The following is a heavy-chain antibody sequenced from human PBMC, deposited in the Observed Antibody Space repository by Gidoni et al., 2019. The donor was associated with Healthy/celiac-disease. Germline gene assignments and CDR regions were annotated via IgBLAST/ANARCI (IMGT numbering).Heavy chain of an antibody. Sequence: QLQLQESGPGLVKPSETLSLTCTVPGGSISSSSYYWGWIRQPPGKGLEWIGSIYYSGITYYNPALKSRVTISVDTSKNQFSLKLSSVTAADTAVYYCTSSSSGWFDPWGQGTLVTVSS. D-gene: IGHD6-6*01. CDR3: TSSSSGWFDP. CDR2: IYYSGIT. V-gene: IGHV4-39*01. J-gene: IGHJ5*02. CDR1: GGSISSSSYY.